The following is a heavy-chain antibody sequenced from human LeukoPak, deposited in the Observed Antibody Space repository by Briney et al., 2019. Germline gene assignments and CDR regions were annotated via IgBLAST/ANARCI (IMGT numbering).Heavy chain of an antibody. CDR3: ARISSSNWYNERGAFDV. V-gene: IGHV4-59*01. CDR1: GDSITSTYY. J-gene: IGHJ3*01. D-gene: IGHD6-13*01. CDR2: VYYTGST. Sequence: SETLSLTCNVSGDSITSTYYWGWIRPPPGKGLEWIGFVYYTGSTNYSPSLKSRVTISVDTSKNQFSLKLRSVTAADTAVYYCARISSSNWYNERGAFDVWGQGTMVTVSS.